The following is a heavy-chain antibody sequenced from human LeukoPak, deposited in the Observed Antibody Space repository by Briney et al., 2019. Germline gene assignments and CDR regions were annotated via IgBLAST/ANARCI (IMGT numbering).Heavy chain of an antibody. CDR2: ISSSGSTI. CDR1: GFTSSDYY. D-gene: IGHD2-2*01. CDR3: ARPYCSSTSCHLEAFDN. J-gene: IGHJ3*02. Sequence: TLSPSCAVSGFTSSDYYMSWIRQSPGKGLEWVSYISSSGSTIYYADSVKRRFTISRDNAKNSLYLQMNSLRAEDTAVYYCARPYCSSTSCHLEAFDNWRQGTMVTVSS. V-gene: IGHV3-11*04.